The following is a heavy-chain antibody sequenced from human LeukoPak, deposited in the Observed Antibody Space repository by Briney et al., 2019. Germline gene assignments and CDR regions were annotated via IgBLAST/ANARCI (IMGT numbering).Heavy chain of an antibody. CDR1: GGSFSGYY. V-gene: IGHV4-34*01. D-gene: IGHD4-17*01. CDR3: ARAAPYYGDDAFDI. Sequence: PSETLSLTCAVYGGSFSGYYLSWLRQPPGEGLEWVGEINHSGSTNYNPSLKSRVTISVDTSKNQFSLKLSSVTAADTAVYYCARAAPYYGDDAFDIWGQGTMVTVSS. CDR2: INHSGST. J-gene: IGHJ3*02.